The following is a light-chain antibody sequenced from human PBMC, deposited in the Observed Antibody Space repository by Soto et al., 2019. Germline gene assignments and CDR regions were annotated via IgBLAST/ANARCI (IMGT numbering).Light chain of an antibody. Sequence: EIVLTQSPGTLSLSPGERATLSCRASQSVSSSYLAWYQQKPGQAPRLLIYGASSRATGIPDRFSGSGSGTDFTLTISRLEPEDCSVYYCQQYGSSPAPFGGGTKVEI. CDR2: GAS. V-gene: IGKV3-20*01. CDR3: QQYGSSPAP. J-gene: IGKJ4*01. CDR1: QSVSSSY.